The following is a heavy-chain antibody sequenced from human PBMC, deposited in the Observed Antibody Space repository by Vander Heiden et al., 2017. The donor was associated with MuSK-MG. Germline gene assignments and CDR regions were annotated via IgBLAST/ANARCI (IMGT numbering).Heavy chain of an antibody. Sequence: QVQLQESGPGLVKPSETLSLTCTVSGGSISSYYWSWFRQPPGKGLEWIGYIYYSGSTNYNPSLKSRVTISVDTSKNQFSLKLSSVTAADTAVYYCARGTASGYSSGWYSVDAFDIWGQGTMVTVSS. J-gene: IGHJ3*02. V-gene: IGHV4-59*01. CDR1: GGSISSYY. D-gene: IGHD6-19*01. CDR3: ARGTASGYSSGWYSVDAFDI. CDR2: IYYSGST.